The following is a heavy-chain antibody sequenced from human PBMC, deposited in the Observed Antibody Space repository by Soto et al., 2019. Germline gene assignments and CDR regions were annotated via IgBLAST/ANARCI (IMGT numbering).Heavy chain of an antibody. Sequence: ASVKVSCKASGYTFTGYYMHWVRQAPGQGLEWMGWINPNSGGTNYAQKFQGRVTMTRGTSISTAYMELSRLRSDDTAVYYCARVGGGARVRYYYYGMDVWGQGTTVTVSS. CDR2: INPNSGGT. CDR1: GYTFTGYY. V-gene: IGHV1-2*02. J-gene: IGHJ6*02. D-gene: IGHD2-15*01. CDR3: ARVGGGARVRYYYYGMDV.